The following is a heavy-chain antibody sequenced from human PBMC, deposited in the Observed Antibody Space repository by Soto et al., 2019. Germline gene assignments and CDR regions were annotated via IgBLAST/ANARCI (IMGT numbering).Heavy chain of an antibody. CDR3: ASQWGVDIVPSRGAVAFDI. CDR2: IIPIFGTA. V-gene: IGHV1-69*01. CDR1: GGTFSSYA. D-gene: IGHD5-12*01. J-gene: IGHJ3*02. Sequence: QVQLVQSGAEVKKPGSSVKVSCKASGGTFSSYAISWVRQAPGQGLEWMGGIIPIFGTANYAQKFQGRVTITADESTSTAYMELSRLRSEDTAVYYCASQWGVDIVPSRGAVAFDIWGQGTMVTVSS.